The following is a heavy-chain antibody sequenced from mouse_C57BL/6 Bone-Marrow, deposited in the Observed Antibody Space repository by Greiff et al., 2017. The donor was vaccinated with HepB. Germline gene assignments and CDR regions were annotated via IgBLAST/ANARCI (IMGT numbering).Heavy chain of an antibody. CDR2: INPNNGGT. CDR1: GYTFTDYY. CDR3: AGEGSSDWYFDV. V-gene: IGHV1-26*01. J-gene: IGHJ1*03. D-gene: IGHD1-1*01. Sequence: VQLQQSGPELVKPGASVKISCKASGYTFTDYYMNWVKQSHGKSLEWIGAINPNNGGTSYNQKFKGKATLTVDKSSSTAYMELRSLTSEDSAVYECAGEGSSDWYFDVWGRGTTVTVTS.